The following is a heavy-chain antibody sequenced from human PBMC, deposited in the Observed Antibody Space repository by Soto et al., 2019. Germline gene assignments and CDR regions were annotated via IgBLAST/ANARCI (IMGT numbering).Heavy chain of an antibody. J-gene: IGHJ4*02. CDR2: INPSGGST. CDR3: ARYDYNGYYFDY. Sequence: QGQLVQSGAEVKKPGASVKVSCKASGYTFSTYYMHWVRQAPGQGYEWMGIINPSGGSTTYAQKFQGRVTMTRDTSTTTVYMELSSLKSEDTAVYYCARYDYNGYYFDYWGQGTLVTVSS. V-gene: IGHV1-46*01. D-gene: IGHD4-4*01. CDR1: GYTFSTYY.